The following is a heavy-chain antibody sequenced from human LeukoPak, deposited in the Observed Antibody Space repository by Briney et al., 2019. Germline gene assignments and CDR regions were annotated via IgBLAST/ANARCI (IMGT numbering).Heavy chain of an antibody. CDR3: ARDSSNWSSFGS. D-gene: IGHD6-13*01. J-gene: IGHJ4*02. CDR1: RYTFTAYP. V-gene: IGHV1-2*06. CDR2: INPNSGVT. Sequence: ASVKVSCKASRYTFTAYPIHWVRQAPGQGLEWMGRINPNSGVTHYAQKFHGRATMTKDTSTHTAYMELSSLRSDDTAIYWCARDSSNWSSFGSWGQGTPVTVS.